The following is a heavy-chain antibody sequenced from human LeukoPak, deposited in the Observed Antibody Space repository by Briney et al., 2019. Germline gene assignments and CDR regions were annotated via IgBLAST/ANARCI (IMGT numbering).Heavy chain of an antibody. J-gene: IGHJ6*03. D-gene: IGHD3-22*01. CDR3: ARVGGAWLPLGYYYYYMDV. CDR1: GFTFSDYY. Sequence: GGSLRLSFAASGFTFSDYYMSWIRQAPGKGLEWVSYISSSGSTIYYSDSVKGRFTISRDNAKNSLYLQMNSLRAEDTAVYYCARVGGAWLPLGYYYYYMDVWGKGTTVTVSS. CDR2: ISSSGSTI. V-gene: IGHV3-11*04.